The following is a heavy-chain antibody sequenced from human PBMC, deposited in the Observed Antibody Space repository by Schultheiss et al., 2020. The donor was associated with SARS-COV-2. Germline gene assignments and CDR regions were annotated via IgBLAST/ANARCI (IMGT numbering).Heavy chain of an antibody. J-gene: IGHJ6*02. V-gene: IGHV3-30*04. CDR3: ARGATGTTVDYYYYGMDV. CDR2: ISYDGSNK. CDR1: GFTFSGSA. Sequence: GGSLRLSCAASGFTFSGSAMHWVRQAPGKGLEWVAVISYDGSNKYYADSVKGRFTISRDNSKNTLYLQMNSLRAEDTAVYYCARGATGTTVDYYYYGMDVWGQGTTVTVSS. D-gene: IGHD1-1*01.